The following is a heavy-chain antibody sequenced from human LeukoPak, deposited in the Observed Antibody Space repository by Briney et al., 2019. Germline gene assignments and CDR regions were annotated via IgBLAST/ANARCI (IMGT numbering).Heavy chain of an antibody. CDR3: AREYCDILTGYFVPNDY. D-gene: IGHD3-9*01. CDR2: IKQDGSEK. Sequence: GGSLRLSCAASGFTFSSYWMSWVRQAPGKGLEWVANIKQDGSEKYYVDSVKGRFTISRDNAKNSLYLQVNSLRAEDTAVYSCAREYCDILTGYFVPNDYWGQGTLVTVSS. V-gene: IGHV3-7*01. J-gene: IGHJ4*02. CDR1: GFTFSSYW.